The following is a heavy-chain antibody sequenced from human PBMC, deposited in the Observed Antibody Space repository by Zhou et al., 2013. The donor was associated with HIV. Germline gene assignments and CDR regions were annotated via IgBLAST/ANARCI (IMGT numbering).Heavy chain of an antibody. CDR2: INPNSGGT. J-gene: IGHJ6*02. CDR3: ARGRLVGASFYYGLDV. CDR1: GYTFTTYG. D-gene: IGHD1-26*01. V-gene: IGHV1-2*02. Sequence: QVQLVQSGAEVEKPGASVKVSCKASGYTFTTYGITWVRQAPGQGLEWMGWINPNSGGTNYGYQFQGRVTMTRDTSISTVYMDLSSLGSDDTALYYCARGRLVGASFYYGLDVWGQGTTVTVSS.